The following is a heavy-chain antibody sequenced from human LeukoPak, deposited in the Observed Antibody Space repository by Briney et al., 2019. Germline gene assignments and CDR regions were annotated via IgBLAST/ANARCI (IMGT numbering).Heavy chain of an antibody. CDR3: ARVWDIVVVPAAPGYNWFDP. V-gene: IGHV4-34*01. CDR2: INHSGST. Sequence: SETLSLTCAVYGGSFSGYYWSWIRQPPGKGLEWIGEINHSGSTNYNPSLKSRVTISVDTSKNQFSLKLSSVTAADTAVYYCARVWDIVVVPAAPGYNWFDPWGQGTLVTVSS. CDR1: GGSFSGYY. J-gene: IGHJ5*02. D-gene: IGHD2-2*01.